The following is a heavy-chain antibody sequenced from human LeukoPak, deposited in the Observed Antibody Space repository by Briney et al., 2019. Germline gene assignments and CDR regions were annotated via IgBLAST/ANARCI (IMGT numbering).Heavy chain of an antibody. CDR2: ISAYNGNT. CDR3: ARALIGVVIEGNDY. CDR1: GYTFTSYG. Sequence: ASVKVSCKASGYTFTSYGISWVRQAPGQGLEWMGWISAYNGNTNYAQKLQGRVTMTTDKSTSTAYMELRSLRSDDTAVYYCARALIGVVIEGNDYWGQGTLVIVSS. D-gene: IGHD3-3*01. J-gene: IGHJ4*02. V-gene: IGHV1-18*01.